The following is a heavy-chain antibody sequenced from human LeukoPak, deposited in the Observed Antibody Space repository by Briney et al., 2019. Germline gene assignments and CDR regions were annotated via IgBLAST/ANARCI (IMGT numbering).Heavy chain of an antibody. J-gene: IGHJ5*02. V-gene: IGHV4-34*01. CDR2: INHSGST. Sequence: SETLSLTCAVYGGSFSGYYWSWIRQPPGKGLEWIGEINHSGSTNYNPSLKSRVTISVDTSKNQFSLKLSSVTAADTAVYYCAREATKRRSWFDPWGQGTLVTVSS. CDR1: GGSFSGYY. D-gene: IGHD3-16*01. CDR3: AREATKRRSWFDP.